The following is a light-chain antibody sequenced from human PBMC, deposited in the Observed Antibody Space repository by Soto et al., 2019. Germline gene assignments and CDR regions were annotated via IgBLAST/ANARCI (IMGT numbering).Light chain of an antibody. Sequence: DIQMTQSPSTLSAFIGDRVTITCRASQSISSWLAWYQQKPGRAPNLLIYDASTLESGVPSRFSGSGSGTEFTLTISSLQPDDFATYYCQQYNSYSFGQGTKVDIK. CDR2: DAS. CDR3: QQYNSYS. J-gene: IGKJ1*01. V-gene: IGKV1-5*01. CDR1: QSISSW.